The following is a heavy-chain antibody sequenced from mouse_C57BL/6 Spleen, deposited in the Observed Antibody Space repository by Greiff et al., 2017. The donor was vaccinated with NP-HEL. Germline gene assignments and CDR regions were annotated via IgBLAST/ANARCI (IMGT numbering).Heavy chain of an antibody. J-gene: IGHJ2*01. CDR2: IRNKANNHAT. Sequence: EVQLQQSGGGLVQPGGSMKLSCAASGFTFSDAWMDWVRQSPEKGLEWVAEIRNKANNHATYYAESVKGRFTISRDDSKSSVYLQMNSLRAEDTGIYYCTRRGGNSFDYWGQGTTLTVSS. CDR1: GFTFSDAW. V-gene: IGHV6-6*01. CDR3: TRRGGNSFDY.